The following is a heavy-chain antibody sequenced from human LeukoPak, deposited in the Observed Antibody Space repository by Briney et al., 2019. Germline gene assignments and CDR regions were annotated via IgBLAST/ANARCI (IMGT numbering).Heavy chain of an antibody. Sequence: PGGSLRLSCAASGFTFSSYGMSWVRQAPGKWLEWVSAISGSGGSTYYADSVKGRFTISRDNSKNTLYLQMNSLRAEDTAVYYCAKLKWELLQYYFDYWGQGTLVTVSS. V-gene: IGHV3-23*01. CDR2: ISGSGGST. D-gene: IGHD1-26*01. CDR3: AKLKWELLQYYFDY. J-gene: IGHJ4*02. CDR1: GFTFSSYG.